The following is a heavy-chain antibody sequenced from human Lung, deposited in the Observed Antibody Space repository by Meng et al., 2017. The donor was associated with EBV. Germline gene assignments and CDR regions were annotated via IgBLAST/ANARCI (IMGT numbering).Heavy chain of an antibody. D-gene: IGHD3-22*01. J-gene: IGHJ4*02. CDR1: GGSFSGYY. CDR2: INHSGST. CDR3: ARALFDYYDSSGYYDY. V-gene: IGHV4-34*01. Sequence: QVQLQQWGAGLLKPSGTLSLTCAVYGGSFSGYYWSWIRQPPGKGLEWIGEINHSGSTNYNPSLKSRVTISVDTSKNQFSLKLSSVTAADTAVYYCARALFDYYDSSGYYDYWGQGTLVTVSS.